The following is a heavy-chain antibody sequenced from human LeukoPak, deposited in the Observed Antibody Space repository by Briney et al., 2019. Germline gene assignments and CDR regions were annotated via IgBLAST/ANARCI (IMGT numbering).Heavy chain of an antibody. CDR2: IYPGDSDT. V-gene: IGHV5-51*01. J-gene: IGHJ6*02. CDR1: GYIFTSYW. Sequence: RGESLEISCKGSGYIFTSYWIGWVRQMPGKGLEGMGIIYPGDSDTRYSPSFQGQVTISVDKSINTAYLQWSSLKSADAAFYHCARPGQDGYPSGMDVWGQGTTVTVSS. D-gene: IGHD6-13*01. CDR3: ARPGQDGYPSGMDV.